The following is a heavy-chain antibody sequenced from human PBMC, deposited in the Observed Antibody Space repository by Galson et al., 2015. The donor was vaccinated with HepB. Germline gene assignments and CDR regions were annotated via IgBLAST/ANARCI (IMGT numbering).Heavy chain of an antibody. CDR2: ISYDGSNK. CDR1: GFTFSSYA. V-gene: IGHV3-30-3*01. D-gene: IGHD6-6*01. J-gene: IGHJ4*02. Sequence: SLRLSCAASGFTFSSYAMHWVRQAPGKGLEWVAVISYDGSNKYYADPVKGRFTISRDNSKNTLYLQMNSLRAEDTAVYYCARSGGPRIAARPRYWGQGTLVTVSS. CDR3: ARSGGPRIAARPRY.